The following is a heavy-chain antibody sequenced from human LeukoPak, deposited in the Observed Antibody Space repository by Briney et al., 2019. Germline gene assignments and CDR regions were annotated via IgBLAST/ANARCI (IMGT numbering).Heavy chain of an antibody. CDR3: ARPNSGSYSAFDI. Sequence: SETLSLTCTVSGGSISSSSYYWGWIRQPPGKGLEWIGRIYYSGSTYYNPSLKSRVTISVDTSKNQFSLKLSSVTAADTAVYYCARPNSGSYSAFDIWGQGTMVTVSS. CDR2: IYYSGST. D-gene: IGHD1-26*01. CDR1: GGSISSSSYY. J-gene: IGHJ3*02. V-gene: IGHV4-39*01.